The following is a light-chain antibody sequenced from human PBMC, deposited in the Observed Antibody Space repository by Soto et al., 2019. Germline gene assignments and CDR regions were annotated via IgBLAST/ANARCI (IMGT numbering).Light chain of an antibody. CDR3: QQYGSSPKT. CDR2: GAS. V-gene: IGKV3-20*01. J-gene: IGKJ1*01. CDR1: QSVSSSY. Sequence: EIVLTQSPGTLSLSPGERATVSCRASQSVSSSYLAWYQQKPGQAPRLHIYGASSRATGIPDRFSGSGSGSDFTLAISRLEPEDFAVYYCQQYGSSPKTFGQGTKAEIK.